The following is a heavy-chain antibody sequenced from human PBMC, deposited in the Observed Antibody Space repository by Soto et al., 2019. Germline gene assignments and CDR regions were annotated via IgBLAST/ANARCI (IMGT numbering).Heavy chain of an antibody. CDR1: GDSINNYEYY. V-gene: IGHV4-30-4*01. J-gene: IGHJ4*02. CDR2: IYYTGST. CDR3: ARDRSNSPYFFDS. D-gene: IGHD1-1*01. Sequence: QVQLQESGPGLVKPSQTLSLTCSVSGDSINNYEYYWTWIRQPPGEGLEWIGHIYYTGSTSYNPSLESRISISLDTSRNQLSLKVNSVSASDTAVYHCARDRSNSPYFFDSWGQGTLVTVSS.